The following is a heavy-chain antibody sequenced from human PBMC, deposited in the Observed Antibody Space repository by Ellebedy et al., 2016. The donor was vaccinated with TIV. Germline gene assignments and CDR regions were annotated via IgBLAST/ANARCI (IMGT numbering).Heavy chain of an antibody. CDR1: GGSFSDYY. V-gene: IGHV4-34*01. CDR2: INHSGST. Sequence: MPSETLSPTCAVHGGSFSDYYWSWIRQSPGKGLEWIGEINHSGSTNYNPSLKSRLTISVDTSKNQFSLKLSSVTAADTAVYYCASGPNQYFFDYWGQGTLVTVSS. J-gene: IGHJ4*02. CDR3: ASGPNQYFFDY.